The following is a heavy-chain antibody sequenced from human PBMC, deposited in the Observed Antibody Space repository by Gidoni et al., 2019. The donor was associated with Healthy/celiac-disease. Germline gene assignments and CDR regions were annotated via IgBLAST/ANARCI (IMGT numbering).Heavy chain of an antibody. D-gene: IGHD3-3*01. CDR2: INSDGSST. CDR1: GFTFSSYW. Sequence: EVQLVESGGGLVQPGGSLRLSCAASGFTFSSYWMHWVRQAPGKGLEWVSRINSDGSSTSYADSVKGRFTISRDNAKNTLYLQMNSLRAEDTAVYYCARDAGFLEWLHRWFDPWGQGTLVTVSS. V-gene: IGHV3-74*01. J-gene: IGHJ5*02. CDR3: ARDAGFLEWLHRWFDP.